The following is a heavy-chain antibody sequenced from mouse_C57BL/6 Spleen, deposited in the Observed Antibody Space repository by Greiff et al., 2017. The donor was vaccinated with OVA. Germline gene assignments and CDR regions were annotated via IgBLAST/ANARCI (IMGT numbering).Heavy chain of an antibody. J-gene: IGHJ2*01. CDR1: GYTFTSYW. CDR3: ARDYDGYNYFDD. D-gene: IGHD2-3*01. Sequence: QVQLQQPGAELVMPGASVKLSCKASGYTFTSYWMHWVKQRPGQGLEWIGEIDPSDSYTNYNQKFKGKSTLTVDKSSSTAYMQLSSLTSEDAAVYYCARDYDGYNYFDDWGQGTTLTVSS. V-gene: IGHV1-69*01. CDR2: IDPSDSYT.